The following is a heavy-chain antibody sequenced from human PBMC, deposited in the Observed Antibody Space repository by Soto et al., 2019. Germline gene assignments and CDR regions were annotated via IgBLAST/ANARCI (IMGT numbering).Heavy chain of an antibody. Sequence: QVQLVQSGAEVKKPGSSVKVSCKASGGTFSSYAISWVRQAPGQGLEWMGGIIPIFGTANYAQKFQGRVTITADESTSTAYMELSSLRSEDTAVYYCARERGGYCISTSCMNWFDPWGQGTLVTVSS. CDR1: GGTFSSYA. CDR2: IIPIFGTA. J-gene: IGHJ5*02. CDR3: ARERGGYCISTSCMNWFDP. D-gene: IGHD2-2*01. V-gene: IGHV1-69*12.